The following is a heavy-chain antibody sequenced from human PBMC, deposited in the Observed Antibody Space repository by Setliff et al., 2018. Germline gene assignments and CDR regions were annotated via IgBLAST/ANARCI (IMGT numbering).Heavy chain of an antibody. V-gene: IGHV4-38-2*01. CDR1: GYSISSGNY. J-gene: IGHJ5*02. D-gene: IGHD2-15*01. CDR3: ARLYIVVVVAATPAWFDP. Sequence: ETLSLTCSVSGYSISSGNYWGWIRQPPGKGLEWIGSISHSGSTYYSPSLKSRVTISVDTSKNQFSLKLSSVTAADTAVYYCARLYIVVVVAATPAWFDPWGQGTLVTVSS. CDR2: ISHSGST.